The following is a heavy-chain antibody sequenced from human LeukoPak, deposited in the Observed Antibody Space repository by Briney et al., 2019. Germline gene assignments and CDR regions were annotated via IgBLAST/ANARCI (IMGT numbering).Heavy chain of an antibody. CDR1: GYTFTSYG. CDR2: ISAYNGNT. Sequence: ASVRVSCKASGYTFTSYGINWVRLAPGQGLEWMGWISAYNGNTNYAQKLQGRVTMTTDTSTSTAYMELRSLRSDDTAVYYCAREVPYDTSVYYQPFDYWGQGTLVTVSS. V-gene: IGHV1-18*01. D-gene: IGHD3-22*01. CDR3: AREVPYDTSVYYQPFDY. J-gene: IGHJ4*02.